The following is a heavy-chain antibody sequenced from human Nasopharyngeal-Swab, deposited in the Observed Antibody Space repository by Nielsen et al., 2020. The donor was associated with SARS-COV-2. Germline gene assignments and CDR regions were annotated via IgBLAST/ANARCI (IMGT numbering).Heavy chain of an antibody. CDR1: GFTFSSYG. CDR2: IWYDGSNK. CDR3: ARDEVQQGTTTVGYLDY. V-gene: IGHV3-33*01. D-gene: IGHD4-23*01. Sequence: GESLKISCAASGFTFSSYGMHWVRQAPGKGLEWVAVIWYDGSNKYYADSVKGRFTISRDNSKNTLYLQMNSLTTDDTAVYYCARDEVQQGTTTVGYLDYWGQGTLVTVSS. J-gene: IGHJ4*02.